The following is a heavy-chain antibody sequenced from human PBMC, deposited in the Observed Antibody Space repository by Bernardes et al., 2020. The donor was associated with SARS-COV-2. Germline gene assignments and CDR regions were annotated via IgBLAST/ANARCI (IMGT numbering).Heavy chain of an antibody. CDR3: ARVTTSMALAWPSLEY. V-gene: IGHV4-59*01. Sequence: SETLSLTCTVSGGSINNYYWSWIRQPPGKGLEWIAYIFYSGSTNYNPSLESRVTISVDTSKNQFSLSLRSVTAADTAVYYCARVTTSMALAWPSLEYWGQGSLVTVSS. D-gene: IGHD5-18*01. J-gene: IGHJ4*02. CDR2: IFYSGST. CDR1: GGSINNYY.